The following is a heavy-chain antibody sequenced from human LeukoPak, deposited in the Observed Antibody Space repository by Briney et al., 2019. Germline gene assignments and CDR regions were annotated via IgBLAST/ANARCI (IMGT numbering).Heavy chain of an antibody. Sequence: SETLSLTCTVSGGSISSYYWSWIRQPAGKGLEWIGRIYTSGSTNYNPSLKSRVTMSVDTSKNQFSLKLSSVTAADTAVYYCAREYYDFWSGSEYMDVWGKGTTVTVSS. CDR3: AREYYDFWSGSEYMDV. V-gene: IGHV4-4*07. J-gene: IGHJ6*03. D-gene: IGHD3-3*01. CDR2: IYTSGST. CDR1: GGSISSYY.